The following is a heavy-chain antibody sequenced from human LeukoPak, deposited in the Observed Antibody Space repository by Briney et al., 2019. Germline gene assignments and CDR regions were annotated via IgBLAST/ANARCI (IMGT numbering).Heavy chain of an antibody. D-gene: IGHD6-13*01. Sequence: PGGSLRLSCAASGFTFSSYGMHWVRQAPGKGLEWVAFIRYDGSNKYYADSVKGRFSISRDNSKNTLYLQMNSLRAEDTAVYYCAKQQQLPQSGSDYWGQGTLVTVSS. J-gene: IGHJ4*02. CDR2: IRYDGSNK. V-gene: IGHV3-30*02. CDR1: GFTFSSYG. CDR3: AKQQQLPQSGSDY.